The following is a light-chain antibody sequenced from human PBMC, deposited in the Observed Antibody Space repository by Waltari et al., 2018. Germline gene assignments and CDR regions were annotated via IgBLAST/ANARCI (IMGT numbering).Light chain of an antibody. V-gene: IGLV1-40*01. J-gene: IGLJ2*01. CDR3: QSYDSSLSGGV. Sequence: QSVLPQPPSVSGAPGQRVTISCTGGRPNIGAGYDVPWYQQLPGTAPKPLIHGTETGPSACPARFSGVKSGTSAALAISGLRAEDEADYYCQSYDSSLSGGVFGGGTKLTVL. CDR2: GTE. CDR1: RPNIGAGYD.